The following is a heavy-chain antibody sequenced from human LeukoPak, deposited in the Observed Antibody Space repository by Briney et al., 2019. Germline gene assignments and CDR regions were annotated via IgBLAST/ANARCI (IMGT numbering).Heavy chain of an antibody. CDR3: ARDYQGLHY. CDR1: GLTPSSYR. CDR2: IETDGKSA. V-gene: IGHV3-74*01. D-gene: IGHD3-16*02. J-gene: IGHJ4*02. Sequence: GGSLRLSCAVSGLTPSSYRMHWVRQAPGKGPVWVSAIETDGKSATYADSVKGRFTISRDNAKNTLYLQMNSLRAEDTAVYFCARDYQGLHYWGQGTLVTVSS.